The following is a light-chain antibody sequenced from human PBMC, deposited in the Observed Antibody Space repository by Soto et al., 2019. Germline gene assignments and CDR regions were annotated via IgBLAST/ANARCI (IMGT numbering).Light chain of an antibody. CDR3: HQYGSSPLT. J-gene: IGKJ4*01. Sequence: EVVLTQSPATLSLSPGERATLSCRASQSIRTSLAWYQQKPGQAPRLLIYGGSSRATGIPDRFSGGGSGTDFSLTISRLETEDFSVYYCHQYGSSPLTFGGGTRWIS. CDR1: QSIRTS. V-gene: IGKV3-20*01. CDR2: GGS.